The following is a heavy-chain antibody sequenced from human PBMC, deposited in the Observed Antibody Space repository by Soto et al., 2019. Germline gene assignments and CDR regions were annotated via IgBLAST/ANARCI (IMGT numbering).Heavy chain of an antibody. V-gene: IGHV4-4*02. D-gene: IGHD4-17*01. CDR3: AKSWALRRFFAS. CDR2: IHHTGST. CDR1: GASIISENW. Sequence: QVQLQESGPGLVKPSGTLSLTCAVSGASIISENWWTWVRQSPGKGLEWIGEIHHTGSTTYNPSLDSRVTMSVDKSKNHFSLILSSVTAADTALYYCAKSWALRRFFASWGQGTLVTVSS. J-gene: IGHJ4*02.